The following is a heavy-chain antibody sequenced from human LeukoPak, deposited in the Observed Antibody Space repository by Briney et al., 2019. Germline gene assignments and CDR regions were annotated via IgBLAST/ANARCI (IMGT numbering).Heavy chain of an antibody. J-gene: IGHJ3*02. Sequence: GESLKISCAASGFTFSSYAMSWVRQAPGKGLEWVSAISGSGGSTYYADSVKGRFTISRDNSKNTLYLQMNSLRAEDTAVYYCAKEFVGYPFDIWGQGTMVTVSS. D-gene: IGHD2-15*01. V-gene: IGHV3-23*01. CDR2: ISGSGGST. CDR1: GFTFSSYA. CDR3: AKEFVGYPFDI.